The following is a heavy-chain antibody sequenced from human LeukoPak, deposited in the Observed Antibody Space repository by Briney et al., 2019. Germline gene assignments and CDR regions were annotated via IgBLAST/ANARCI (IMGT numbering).Heavy chain of an antibody. CDR2: TYYRSKWYN. Sequence: SQTLSLTCAISGDSVSSNSAAWNWIRQSPSRGLEWLGRTYYRSKWYNDYAVSVKSRITINPDTSKNQFSLQLNSVTPEDTAAYYCARGGASSGWLETVLDYWGQGTLVTVSS. D-gene: IGHD6-19*01. V-gene: IGHV6-1*01. J-gene: IGHJ4*02. CDR3: ARGGASSGWLETVLDY. CDR1: GDSVSSNSAA.